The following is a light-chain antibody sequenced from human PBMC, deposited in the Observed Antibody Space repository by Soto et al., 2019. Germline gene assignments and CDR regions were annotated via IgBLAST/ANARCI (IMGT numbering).Light chain of an antibody. Sequence: DIPMTQSPSSLSASVGDGVTITCRASQSISPYLSWYQQKPGKAPKLLIYAASRLQSGVPSRFSGSGSGTHFTLTISSLQPEDFATYYCQQSYSRVTFGQGTKVDIK. CDR1: QSISPY. CDR2: AAS. J-gene: IGKJ1*01. CDR3: QQSYSRVT. V-gene: IGKV1-39*01.